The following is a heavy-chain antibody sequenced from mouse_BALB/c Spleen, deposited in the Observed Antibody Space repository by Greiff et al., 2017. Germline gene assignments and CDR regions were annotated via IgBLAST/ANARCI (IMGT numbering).Heavy chain of an antibody. D-gene: IGHD2-3*01. J-gene: IGHJ3*01. CDR2: INPSDGGT. V-gene: IGHV1S16*01. CDR3: TIGGYCGGFAY. Sequence: QVQLQQPGAELVKPGASVKLSCKASGYTFTSYWMHWVKQRPGQGFEWIGEINPSDGGTNYNEKFKRKATLTVDKSSSTAYMQLSSLTSEVSAVYCGTIGGYCGGFAYWGQGTLVTVSA. CDR1: GYTFTSYW.